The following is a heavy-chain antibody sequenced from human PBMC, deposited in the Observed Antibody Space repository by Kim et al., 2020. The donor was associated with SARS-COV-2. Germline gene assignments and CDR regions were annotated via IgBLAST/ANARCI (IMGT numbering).Heavy chain of an antibody. J-gene: IGHJ4*02. CDR1: GFTFIHAW. Sequence: GGSLRLSCAASGFTFIHAWMSWVRQAPGKGLELLGRITSAGTTDFVAPVKGRFIISRDNSKNTVFLQINSLKTEDSAVYYCVADVPGGTYPFDYWGQGTLVTVSS. CDR3: VADVPGGTYPFDY. V-gene: IGHV3-15*01. CDR2: ITSAGTT. D-gene: IGHD1-26*01.